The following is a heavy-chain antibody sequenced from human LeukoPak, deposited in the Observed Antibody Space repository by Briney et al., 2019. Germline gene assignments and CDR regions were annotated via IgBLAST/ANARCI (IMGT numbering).Heavy chain of an antibody. J-gene: IGHJ5*02. CDR2: ISTYNGST. CDR1: DYTFTKYG. D-gene: IGHD3-3*01. CDR3: ARTPRYDFWSGYSNWFDP. V-gene: IGHV1-18*01. Sequence: GASVKVSCKASDYTFTKYGLSWVRQTPGQGLEWMGWISTYNGSTIYAQNLQGRVTMTTDTSTSTAYMELRSLRSDDTAVYYCARTPRYDFWSGYSNWFDPWGQGTLVTVSS.